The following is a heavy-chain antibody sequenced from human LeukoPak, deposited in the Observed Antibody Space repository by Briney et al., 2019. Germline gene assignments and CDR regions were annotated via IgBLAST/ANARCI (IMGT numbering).Heavy chain of an antibody. J-gene: IGHJ6*02. CDR3: AGVSPYYGMDV. CDR2: IYYSGST. CDR1: GGSISSYY. Sequence: PSETLSLTCTVSGGSISSYYWSWIRQPPGKGLEWIGYIYYSGSTNYNPPLKSRVTISVDTSKNQFSLTLSSVTAADTAVYYCAGVSPYYGMDVWGQGTPVTVSS. V-gene: IGHV4-59*01.